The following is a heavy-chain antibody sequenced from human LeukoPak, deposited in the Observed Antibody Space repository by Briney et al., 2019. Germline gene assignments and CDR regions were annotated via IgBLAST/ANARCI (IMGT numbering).Heavy chain of an antibody. J-gene: IGHJ4*02. CDR3: ASGYCSGGTCGLDY. V-gene: IGHV3-48*01. CDR1: GFTFSSYS. CDR2: ISNSGNTI. D-gene: IGHD2-15*01. Sequence: GGSLRLSCAASGFTFSSYSMNWVRQAPGKGLEWVSYISNSGNTIKSADSVKGRFTISRDNAKNSVYLQMNSLRAEDTAVYYCASGYCSGGTCGLDYWGQGTLITVSS.